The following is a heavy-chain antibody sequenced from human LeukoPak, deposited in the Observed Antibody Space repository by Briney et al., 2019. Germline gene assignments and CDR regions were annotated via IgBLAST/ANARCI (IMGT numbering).Heavy chain of an antibody. J-gene: IGHJ6*03. CDR1: GDSISSGDYY. CDR2: ISSSGST. V-gene: IGHV4-61*02. CDR3: ARSSGRSPNRDYMDV. Sequence: TSETLSLTCTVSGDSISSGDYYWSWIRQPAGKGLEWIGRISSSGSTNYNPSLKSRVTISVDTSKNQFSLKLSSVTAADTAVYYCARSSGRSPNRDYMDVWGKGTTVTISS. D-gene: IGHD1-14*01.